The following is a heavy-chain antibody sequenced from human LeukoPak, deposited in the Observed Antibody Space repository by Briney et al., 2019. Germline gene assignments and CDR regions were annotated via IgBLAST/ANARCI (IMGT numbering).Heavy chain of an antibody. CDR1: GYTFTSYA. CDR3: ARDQSSSWSSYYYMDV. Sequence: ASVKVSCKASGYTFTSYAMNWVRQAPGQGLEWMGWINTNTGNPTYAQGFTGRFVFSLDTSVSTAYLQISSLKAEDAAVYYCARDQSSSWSSYYYMDVWGKGTTVTVSS. J-gene: IGHJ6*03. D-gene: IGHD6-6*01. CDR2: INTNTGNP. V-gene: IGHV7-4-1*02.